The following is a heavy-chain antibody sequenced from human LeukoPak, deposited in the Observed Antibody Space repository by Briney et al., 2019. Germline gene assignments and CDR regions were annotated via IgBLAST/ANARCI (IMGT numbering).Heavy chain of an antibody. CDR3: ARSTYCGGDCYPALGY. J-gene: IGHJ4*02. D-gene: IGHD2-21*02. CDR2: ISSSNNTI. Sequence: GGSLRLSCAASGFTFSSYSMNWVRQAPGKRLEWVSYISSSNNTIYYADSVKGRFTISRDNAKNSLYLQMNSLRDEDTAVYYCARSTYCGGDCYPALGYWGQGTPVTVSS. V-gene: IGHV3-48*02. CDR1: GFTFSSYS.